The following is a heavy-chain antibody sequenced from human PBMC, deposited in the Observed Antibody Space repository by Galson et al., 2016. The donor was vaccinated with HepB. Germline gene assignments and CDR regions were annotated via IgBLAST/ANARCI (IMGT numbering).Heavy chain of an antibody. CDR2: IYHTEDT. V-gene: IGHV4-4*02. J-gene: IGHJ4*02. D-gene: IGHD3-16*02. Sequence: SETLSLTCAVSGDSIKSSHWWPWVRQFPGKGLEWMGEIYHTEDTSYNPSPKGRFTLPVDKSKDSFYLKLDSVTAADTAIYYCASQLGSYPLYFDYWGLGTLVIGSS. CDR1: GDSIKSSHW. CDR3: ASQLGSYPLYFDY.